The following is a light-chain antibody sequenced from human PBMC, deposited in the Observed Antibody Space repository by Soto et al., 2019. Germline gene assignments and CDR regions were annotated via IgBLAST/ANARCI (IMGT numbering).Light chain of an antibody. J-gene: IGKJ4*01. V-gene: IGKV3-11*01. CDR2: DTF. CDR3: QQRNSWPLT. Sequence: EIVLTQSPATLSLSPGERATLSCRASQSVTNYLAWYQQKPGQAPRLLIYDTFNRASGIPPRFSGSGFGTDFTLTISSLEPDDSAIYYCQQRNSWPLTFGGGTKVEIK. CDR1: QSVTNY.